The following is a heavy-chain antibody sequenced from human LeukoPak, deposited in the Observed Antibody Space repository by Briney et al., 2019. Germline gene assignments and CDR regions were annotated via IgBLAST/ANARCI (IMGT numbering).Heavy chain of an antibody. CDR1: GGSISSSSYY. V-gene: IGHV4-39*07. CDR3: ARGGLRHDP. D-gene: IGHD4-17*01. CDR2: INHSGST. J-gene: IGHJ5*02. Sequence: SETLSLTCTVSGGSISSSSYYWGWIRQPPGKGLEWIGEINHSGSTNYNPSLKSRVTISVDTSKNQFSLKLSSVTAADTAVYYCARGGLRHDPWGQGTLVTVSS.